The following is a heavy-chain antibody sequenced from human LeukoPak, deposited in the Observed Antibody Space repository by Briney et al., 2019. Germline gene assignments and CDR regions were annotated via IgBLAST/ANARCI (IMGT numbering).Heavy chain of an antibody. Sequence: SETLSLTCTVSGGSISSSSYYWGWIRQPPGKGLEWIGEIYHSGSTNYNPSLKTRVAISVDKSKNQFSLKLSSVTAADTAVYYCARASHDYGDYSHFDYWGQGTLVTVSS. D-gene: IGHD4-17*01. CDR2: IYHSGST. CDR3: ARASHDYGDYSHFDY. CDR1: GGSISSSSYY. V-gene: IGHV4-39*07. J-gene: IGHJ4*02.